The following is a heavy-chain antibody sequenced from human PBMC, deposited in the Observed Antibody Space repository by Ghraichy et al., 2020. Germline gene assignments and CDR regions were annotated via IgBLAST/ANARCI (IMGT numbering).Heavy chain of an antibody. D-gene: IGHD2-2*01. V-gene: IGHV1-8*03. CDR1: GYTFTSYD. Sequence: ASVKVSCKASGYTFTSYDINWVRQATGQGLEWMGWMNPNSGNTGYAQKFQGRVTITRNTSISTAYMELSSLRSEDTVVYYCARGHCSSTSCYPYYYYYGMDVWGQGTTVTVSS. CDR3: ARGHCSSTSCYPYYYYYGMDV. J-gene: IGHJ6*02. CDR2: MNPNSGNT.